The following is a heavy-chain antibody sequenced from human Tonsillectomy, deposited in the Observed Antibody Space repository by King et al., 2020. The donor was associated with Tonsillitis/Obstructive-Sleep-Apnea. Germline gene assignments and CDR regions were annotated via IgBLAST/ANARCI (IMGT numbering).Heavy chain of an antibody. CDR3: ARHYYACSGTYRPFDY. D-gene: IGHD3-10*02. Sequence: QLQESGPGLVKPSETLSLTCTVSGGSISSTLYYWGWIRQPPGKGLEWIGSMYYSGTTYYNPSLKSRVTISVATSKNQFSLKLSSVTAADTAVYYCARHYYACSGTYRPFDYWGQGTLVTVSS. V-gene: IGHV4-39*01. CDR1: GGSISSTLYY. CDR2: MYYSGTT. J-gene: IGHJ4*02.